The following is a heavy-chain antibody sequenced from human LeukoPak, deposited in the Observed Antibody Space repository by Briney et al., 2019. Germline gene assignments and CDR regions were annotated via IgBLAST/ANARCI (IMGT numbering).Heavy chain of an antibody. CDR2: IVVSSGNT. Sequence: SVKVSCKASGFTFTSSAMQWVRQARGQRLEWIGWIVVSSGNTNYAQKFQERVTITRDMSTSTAYMELSSLRSEDTAVYYCAAESDKGYSYGDNYYYYYGMDVWGQGTTVTVSS. CDR1: GFTFTSSA. J-gene: IGHJ6*02. V-gene: IGHV1-58*02. D-gene: IGHD5-18*01. CDR3: AAESDKGYSYGDNYYYYYGMDV.